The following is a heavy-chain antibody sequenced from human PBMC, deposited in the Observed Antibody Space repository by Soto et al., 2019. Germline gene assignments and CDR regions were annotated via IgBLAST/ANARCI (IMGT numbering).Heavy chain of an antibody. D-gene: IGHD3-10*01. CDR1: GFTFSSYA. V-gene: IGHV3-7*01. CDR3: ARGRPVPY. CDR2: VNQDGGEK. J-gene: IGHJ4*02. Sequence: HPGGSLRLSCAASGFTFSSYAMSWVRQAPGKGLEWVANVNQDGGEKFYVGSVKGRFTISRDNAMNSLYLQMNSLRAEDTAVYYCARGRPVPYWGQGTLVTVSS.